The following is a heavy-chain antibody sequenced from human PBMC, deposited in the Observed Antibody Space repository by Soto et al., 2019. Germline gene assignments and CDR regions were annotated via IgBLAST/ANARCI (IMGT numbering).Heavy chain of an antibody. Sequence: PSQTLSLTCAISGDSVSSNSAAWNWIRKSPSRGLEWLGRTYYRSKWYNDYAHSVKSRITINPDTSKNQFSLQLNSVTPEDTAVYYCARSRYQTYNRFDPWGQGTLVTVSS. D-gene: IGHD3-16*02. CDR3: ARSRYQTYNRFDP. CDR1: GDSVSSNSAA. V-gene: IGHV6-1*01. CDR2: TYYRSKWYN. J-gene: IGHJ5*02.